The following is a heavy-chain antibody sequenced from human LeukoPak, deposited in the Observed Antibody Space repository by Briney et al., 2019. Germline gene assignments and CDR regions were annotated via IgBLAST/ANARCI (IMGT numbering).Heavy chain of an antibody. D-gene: IGHD2-8*01. J-gene: IGHJ6*02. CDR1: GGSISSYY. CDR2: IYYGWST. CDR3: ARLIHPHGMDV. V-gene: IGHV4-59*08. Sequence: MPSETLSLTCTVSGGSISSYYWSWIRQPPGKGLEWIGYIYYGWSTNYNPSLKSRVTISVDTSKNQFSLKLSSVTAADTAVYYCARLIHPHGMDVWGQGTTVTVSS.